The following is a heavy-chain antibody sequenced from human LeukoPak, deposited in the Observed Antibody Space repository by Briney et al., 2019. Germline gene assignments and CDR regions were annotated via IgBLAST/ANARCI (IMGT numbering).Heavy chain of an antibody. J-gene: IGHJ6*03. V-gene: IGHV4-39*01. CDR3: ARHLYYYDSSGYYTHCYYYMDV. Sequence: SETLSLTCTVSGGSISSSSYYRGWIRQPPGKGLEWIGSIYYSGSTYYNPSLKSRVTISVDTSKNQFSLKLSSVTAADAAVYYCARHLYYYDSSGYYTHCYYYMDVWGKGTTVTVSS. CDR1: GGSISSSSYY. CDR2: IYYSGST. D-gene: IGHD3-22*01.